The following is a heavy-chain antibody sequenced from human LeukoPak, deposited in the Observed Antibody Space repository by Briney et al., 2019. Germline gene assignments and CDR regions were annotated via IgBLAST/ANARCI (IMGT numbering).Heavy chain of an antibody. CDR1: GYTFTSYG. D-gene: IGHD3-16*01. CDR3: ARVQVKTRGSYFRDDY. V-gene: IGHV1-18*01. J-gene: IGHJ4*02. CDR2: TSSFSDNT. Sequence: EASVKVSCKTSGYTFTSYGISWVRQAPGQGLEWMGWTSSFSDNTKYAEKFQGRVTMTTEISTSTAYMELRSLRFDDTAVYYCARVQVKTRGSYFRDDYWGQGTLVTVSS.